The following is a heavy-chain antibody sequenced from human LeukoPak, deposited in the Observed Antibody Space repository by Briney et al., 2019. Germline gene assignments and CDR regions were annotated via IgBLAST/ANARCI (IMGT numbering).Heavy chain of an antibody. J-gene: IGHJ5*02. Sequence: PSETLSLTCAVSGASISSGDWWSWFRQPPGKGLEWIGEIHHSGTSIYNPSLTSRVTISADKSKNQFSLKVTSVTAADTAVYYCASGFVDWFDPWGQGTLVTVSS. D-gene: IGHD2-21*01. V-gene: IGHV4-4*02. CDR2: IHHSGTS. CDR3: ASGFVDWFDP. CDR1: GASISSGDW.